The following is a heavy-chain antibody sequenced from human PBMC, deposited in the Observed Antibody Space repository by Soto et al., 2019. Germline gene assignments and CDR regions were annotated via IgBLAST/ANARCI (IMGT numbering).Heavy chain of an antibody. CDR2: IVVGSGNT. J-gene: IGHJ3*02. Sequence: SVKVSCKASGFTFTSSAVQWVRQARGQRLEWIGWIVVGSGNTNYAQKFQERVTITRDMSTSTAYMELSSLRSEDTAVYYCAADPAVRYYYDSSGYEHTRDAFDIWGQGTMVTVSS. CDR1: GFTFTSSA. CDR3: AADPAVRYYYDSSGYEHTRDAFDI. V-gene: IGHV1-58*01. D-gene: IGHD3-22*01.